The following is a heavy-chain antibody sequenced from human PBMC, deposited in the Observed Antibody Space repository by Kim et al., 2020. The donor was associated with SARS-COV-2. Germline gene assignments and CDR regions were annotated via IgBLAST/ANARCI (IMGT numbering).Heavy chain of an antibody. Sequence: GGSLRLSCAASGFTFSSYSMNWVRQAPGKGLEWVSSISSSSSYIYYADSVKGRFTISRDNAKNSLYLQMNSLRAEDTAVYYCARDDDSSGYYYLFDYWGQGTLVTVSS. CDR2: ISSSSSYI. CDR3: ARDDDSSGYYYLFDY. CDR1: GFTFSSYS. D-gene: IGHD3-22*01. V-gene: IGHV3-21*01. J-gene: IGHJ4*02.